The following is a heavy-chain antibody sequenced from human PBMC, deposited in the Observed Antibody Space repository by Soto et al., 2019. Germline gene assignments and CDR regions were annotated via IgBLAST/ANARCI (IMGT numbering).Heavy chain of an antibody. V-gene: IGHV3-7*01. CDR3: ARDGASSWYAFDI. J-gene: IGHJ3*02. Sequence: GGSLRLSCAASGFTFSSYWMSWVRQAPGKGLEWVANINQDGSAKYYVDSVKGRFTISRDNNKNSLYLQINSVGAEDTAVYYCARDGASSWYAFDIWGQGTMVTVSS. D-gene: IGHD6-13*01. CDR2: INQDGSAK. CDR1: GFTFSSYW.